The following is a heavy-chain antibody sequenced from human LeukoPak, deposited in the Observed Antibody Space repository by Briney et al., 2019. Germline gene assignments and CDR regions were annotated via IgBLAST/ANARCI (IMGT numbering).Heavy chain of an antibody. CDR2: INPNSGGT. D-gene: IGHD3-3*01. V-gene: IGHV1-2*02. CDR3: ARTVAYYDFWSGYYGFDY. Sequence: ASVKVSCKASGYTFTVYYMHWVRQAPGQGLEWMGWINPNSGGTNYAQKFQGRVTMTRDTSISTAYMELSRLRSDDTAVYYCARTVAYYDFWSGYYGFDYWGQGTLVTVSS. CDR1: GYTFTVYY. J-gene: IGHJ4*02.